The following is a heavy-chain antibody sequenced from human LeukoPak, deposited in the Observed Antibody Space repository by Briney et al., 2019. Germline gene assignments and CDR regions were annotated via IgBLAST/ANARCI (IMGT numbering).Heavy chain of an antibody. Sequence: PGGSLRPSCAASGFTFRTYSMKWVRQAPGKGLEWVSYISDSSAMYYADSVRGRFTISRENDKNSLFLQMNSLRAEDTAVYYCARDGGYSGFDADCWGQGTLVTVSS. CDR1: GFTFRTYS. V-gene: IGHV3-48*01. CDR3: ARDGGYSGFDADC. J-gene: IGHJ4*02. CDR2: ISDSSAM. D-gene: IGHD5-12*01.